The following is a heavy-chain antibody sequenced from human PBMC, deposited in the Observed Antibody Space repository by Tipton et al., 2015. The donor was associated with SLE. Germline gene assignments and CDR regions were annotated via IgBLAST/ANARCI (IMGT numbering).Heavy chain of an antibody. CDR1: GYSISSGSYY. D-gene: IGHD3-10*01. CDR3: ARAVGSGSYYQATFFDY. Sequence: TLSLTCAVSGYSISSGSYYWSWIRQPAGKGLEWIGRIYTSGSTNYNPSLKSRVTISVDTSKNQFSLKLSSVTAADTAVYYCARAVGSGSYYQATFFDYWGQGTLVTVSS. CDR2: IYTSGST. J-gene: IGHJ4*02. V-gene: IGHV4-61*02.